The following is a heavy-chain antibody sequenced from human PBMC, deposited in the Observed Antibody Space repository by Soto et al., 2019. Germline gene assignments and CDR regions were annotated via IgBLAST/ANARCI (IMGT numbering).Heavy chain of an antibody. Sequence: QVQLQESGPGLVKPSETLSLTCTVSGGSISSYYWSWIRQPPGKGLEWIGYIYYSGSTNYNPSLKSRVTISVDTSKNQFSLKLSSVTAADTAVYYCARGSKDIVVVPAAVYWYFDLWGRGTLVPVSS. CDR3: ARGSKDIVVVPAAVYWYFDL. V-gene: IGHV4-59*01. D-gene: IGHD2-2*01. J-gene: IGHJ2*01. CDR2: IYYSGST. CDR1: GGSISSYY.